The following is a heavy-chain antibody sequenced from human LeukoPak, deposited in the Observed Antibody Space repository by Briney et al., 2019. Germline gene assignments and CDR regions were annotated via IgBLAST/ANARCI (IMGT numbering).Heavy chain of an antibody. CDR2: IYYTGGT. Sequence: SETLSLTCSVSGASITSSSYYWGWIRQPPEKGLEWIGSIYYTGGTHYSPSLKSRVTISVDTSKNQFSLKLSSVTAADTAVYYCARESFPTFYYDSSGYYFDYWGQGTLVTVSS. CDR1: GASITSSSYY. J-gene: IGHJ4*02. CDR3: ARESFPTFYYDSSGYYFDY. V-gene: IGHV4-39*02. D-gene: IGHD3-22*01.